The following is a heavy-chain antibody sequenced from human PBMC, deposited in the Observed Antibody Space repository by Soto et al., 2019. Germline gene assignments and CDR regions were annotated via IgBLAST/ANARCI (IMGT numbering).Heavy chain of an antibody. CDR1: GGSFSGYY. Sequence: NPSETLSLTCAVYGGSFSGYYWSWIRQPPGKGLEWIGEINHSGSTNYNPSLKSRVTISVDTSKNQFSLKLSSVTAADTAVYYCARGIQLWKSEEFGRIGYFDYWGQGTLVTVSS. J-gene: IGHJ4*02. CDR2: INHSGST. CDR3: ARGIQLWKSEEFGRIGYFDY. V-gene: IGHV4-34*01. D-gene: IGHD5-18*01.